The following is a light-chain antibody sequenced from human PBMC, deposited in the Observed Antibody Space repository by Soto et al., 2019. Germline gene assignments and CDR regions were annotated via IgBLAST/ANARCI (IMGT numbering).Light chain of an antibody. J-gene: IGKJ2*01. V-gene: IGKV1-39*01. Sequence: DIQMTQSPSSLSASVGDRVTITCRASQTISTYLNWYQQNPGKDPKLLIYAASTLQSGVPSRFSGSGSGTDFTLTISSLQPEDFATYYCQQSHGIPYTFGQGTKLEIK. CDR2: AAS. CDR3: QQSHGIPYT. CDR1: QTISTY.